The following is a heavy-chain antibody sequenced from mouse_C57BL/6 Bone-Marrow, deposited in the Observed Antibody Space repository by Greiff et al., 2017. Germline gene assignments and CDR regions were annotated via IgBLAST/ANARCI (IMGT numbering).Heavy chain of an antibody. V-gene: IGHV5-4*01. D-gene: IGHD2-4*01. Sequence: VQLKESGGGLVKPGGSLKLSCAASGFTFSSYAMSWVRQTPEKRLEWVATISDGGSYTYYPDNVKGRFTISRDNAKNNLYRQMSHLKSEDTAMYYCARGDYDAWFAYWGQGTLVTVAA. CDR3: ARGDYDAWFAY. J-gene: IGHJ3*01. CDR2: ISDGGSYT. CDR1: GFTFSSYA.